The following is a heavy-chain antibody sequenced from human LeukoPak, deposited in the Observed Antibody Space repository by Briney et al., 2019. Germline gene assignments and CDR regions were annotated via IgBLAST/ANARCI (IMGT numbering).Heavy chain of an antibody. CDR2: ISHDGRTE. V-gene: IGHV3-30*03. CDR1: GFTFSDYG. CDR3: ATYCSTTSCPDY. J-gene: IGHJ4*02. Sequence: PGGSLRLSCAASGFTFSDYGMHWVRQAPGKGLEWVAVISHDGRTEFYADSVKGRFTISRDNSKNTLYLQMNSLRAEDTAVFYCATYCSTTSCPDYWGQGTLVTVSS. D-gene: IGHD2-2*01.